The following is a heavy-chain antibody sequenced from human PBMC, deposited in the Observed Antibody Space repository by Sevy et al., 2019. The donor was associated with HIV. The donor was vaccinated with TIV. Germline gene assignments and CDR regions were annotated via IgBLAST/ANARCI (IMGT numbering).Heavy chain of an antibody. D-gene: IGHD6-13*01. J-gene: IGHJ4*02. Sequence: GGSLRLSCAASGFTFSSYAMHWVRQAPGKGLEWVAVISYDGSNKYYADSVKGRFTISRDNSKNKRYLQLNSLRAEDTAVYYCARGRSGRIAAAGIGLGFLLCYWGQGTLVTVSS. CDR2: ISYDGSNK. CDR1: GFTFSSYA. CDR3: ARGRSGRIAAAGIGLGFLLCY. V-gene: IGHV3-30-3*01.